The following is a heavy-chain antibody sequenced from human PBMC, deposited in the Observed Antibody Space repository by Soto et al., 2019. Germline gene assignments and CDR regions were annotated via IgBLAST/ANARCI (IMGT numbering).Heavy chain of an antibody. Sequence: PGGSLRLSCAASVFTFSNYVMSWVRQAPGKGLEWVSTISGSGDSTYYADSVKGRFTISRDNSKNTLYLQMNSLRAEDTAVYYCAKAYLPYDFWSGYSSPERTYYYMDVWGKGTTVTVSS. CDR1: VFTFSNYV. J-gene: IGHJ6*03. CDR2: ISGSGDST. V-gene: IGHV3-23*01. CDR3: AKAYLPYDFWSGYSSPERTYYYMDV. D-gene: IGHD3-3*01.